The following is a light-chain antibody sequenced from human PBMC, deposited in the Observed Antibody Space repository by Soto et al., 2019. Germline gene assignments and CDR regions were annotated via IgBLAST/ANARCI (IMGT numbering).Light chain of an antibody. CDR3: CSYTSSTTPL. Sequence: QAVLTQPPSVSGSPGQSVTISCTGTSSDIGSNNRVSWYQQPPGTAPKLMIYDVTNRPSGVPDRFSGSKSGNTASLTISGLQAEDEGDFYCCSYTSSTTPLFGGGTKLTVL. J-gene: IGLJ2*01. V-gene: IGLV2-18*02. CDR2: DVT. CDR1: SSDIGSNNR.